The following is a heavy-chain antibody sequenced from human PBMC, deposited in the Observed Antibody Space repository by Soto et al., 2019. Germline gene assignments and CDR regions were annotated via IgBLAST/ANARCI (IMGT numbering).Heavy chain of an antibody. CDR2: ISGSGDST. J-gene: IGHJ4*02. CDR1: GFTFSSYA. D-gene: IGHD3-22*01. Sequence: PGGSLRLSCAASGFTFSSYAMNWVRQAPGKGLEWVSVISGSGDSTYYADSVKGRFTISRDNSKNTLYLQMNSLRTEDTAVYYCTTGLSNGYYNFDYWGQGTLVTVSS. CDR3: TTGLSNGYYNFDY. V-gene: IGHV3-23*01.